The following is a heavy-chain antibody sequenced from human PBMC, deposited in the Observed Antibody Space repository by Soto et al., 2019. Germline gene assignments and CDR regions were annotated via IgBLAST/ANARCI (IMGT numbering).Heavy chain of an antibody. V-gene: IGHV3-21*01. CDR1: GFTFSSYS. CDR3: ARDLYYDILTANTAGGYYYYGMDV. J-gene: IGHJ6*02. CDR2: ISSSSSYI. Sequence: GGSLRLSCAASGFTFSSYSMNWSRQAPGKGLEWVSSISSSSSYIYYADSVKGRFTISRDNAKNSLYLQMNSLRAEDTAVYYCARDLYYDILTANTAGGYYYYGMDVWGQGTTVTVSS. D-gene: IGHD3-9*01.